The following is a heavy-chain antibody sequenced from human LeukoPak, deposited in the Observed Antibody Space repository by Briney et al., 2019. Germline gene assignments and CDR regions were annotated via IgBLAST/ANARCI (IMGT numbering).Heavy chain of an antibody. D-gene: IGHD7-27*01. J-gene: IGHJ4*02. CDR1: EFTFSSYS. V-gene: IGHV3-48*01. CDR3: ARPGNWGSWAFDY. CDR2: ITNSGNSK. Sequence: GGSLRLSCAASEFTFSSYSMNWVRQAPGKGLEWVSYITNSGNSKSYADSVKGRFTISRDNSKNTLYLQMNSLRAEDTAVYYCARPGNWGSWAFDYWGQGTLVTVSS.